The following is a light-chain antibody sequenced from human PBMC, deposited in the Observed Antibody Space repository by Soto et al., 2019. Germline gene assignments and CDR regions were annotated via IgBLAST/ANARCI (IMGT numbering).Light chain of an antibody. V-gene: IGLV1-51*01. Sequence: QSVLTQPPSVSAAPGQKVTISCSGSSSNIGNNYVSWYQQLPGTAPKLLIYDNNKRPSGIPDRFSGSKSGTSATLGITGLQTGDEADYYRGTWDSGYVFGTGTKVTVL. CDR1: SSNIGNNY. CDR2: DNN. J-gene: IGLJ1*01. CDR3: GTWDSGYV.